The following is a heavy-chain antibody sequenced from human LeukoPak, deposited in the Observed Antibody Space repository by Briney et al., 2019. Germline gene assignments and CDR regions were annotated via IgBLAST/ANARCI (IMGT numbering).Heavy chain of an antibody. D-gene: IGHD6-19*01. V-gene: IGHV3-21*01. J-gene: IGHJ4*02. CDR1: GFTFSSYG. CDR3: AISRMSSGWYYFDY. CDR2: ISSTSSYI. Sequence: GGSLRLSCAASGFTFSSYGMHWVRQAPGKGLEWVSSISSTSSYIYYADSVKGRFTISRDNAKNSLYLQMNSLRAEDTAVYYCAISRMSSGWYYFDYWGQGTLVTVSS.